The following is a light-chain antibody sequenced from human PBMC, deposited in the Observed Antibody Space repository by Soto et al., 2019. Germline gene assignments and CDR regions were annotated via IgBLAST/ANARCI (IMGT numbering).Light chain of an antibody. CDR1: QSVSSN. CDR3: QQYNYWPRT. Sequence: EIVMPQSPATLSVSPGERAPLSCRASQSVSSNLAWYQKRTGQAPRVIIYGASTRATGIPARFSGSWSGTALTLTISSLQSEDFGLYYCQQYNYWPRTFGQVTRREN. V-gene: IGKV3-15*01. CDR2: GAS. J-gene: IGKJ5*01.